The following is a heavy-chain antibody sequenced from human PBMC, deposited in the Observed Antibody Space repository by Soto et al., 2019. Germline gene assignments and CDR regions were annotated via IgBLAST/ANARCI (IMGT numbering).Heavy chain of an antibody. CDR1: GDSVSSNSAA. CDR3: ARNYDFWSGYYRAFDY. V-gene: IGHV6-1*01. D-gene: IGHD3-3*01. J-gene: IGHJ4*02. CDR2: TYYRSKWYN. Sequence: KQSQTLSLTCAISGDSVSSNSAAWNWIRQSPSRGLEWLGRTYYRSKWYNDYAVSVKSRITINPDTSKNQFSLQLNSVTPEDTAVYYCARNYDFWSGYYRAFDYWGQGTLVTVSS.